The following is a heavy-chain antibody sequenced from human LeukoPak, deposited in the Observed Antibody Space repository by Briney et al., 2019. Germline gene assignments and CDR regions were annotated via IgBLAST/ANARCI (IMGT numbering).Heavy chain of an antibody. CDR2: INSDGSST. CDR3: ARLVVVTACFDY. D-gene: IGHD2-21*02. Sequence: GGSLRLSCAASGFTFSSSWMHWVRQAPEKGLVWVSRINSDGSSTSYADSVKGRFTISRDNAKNSLYLQMNSLRAEDTAVYYCARLVVVTACFDYWGQGTLVTVSS. J-gene: IGHJ4*02. CDR1: GFTFSSSW. V-gene: IGHV3-74*01.